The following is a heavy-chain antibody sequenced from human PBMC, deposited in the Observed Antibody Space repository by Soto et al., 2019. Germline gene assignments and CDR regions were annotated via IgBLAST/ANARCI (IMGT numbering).Heavy chain of an antibody. Sequence: SVKVSCKASGGTFSSYTISWVRQAPGQGLEWMGRIIPILGIANYAQKFQGRVTITADKSTSTAYMELSSLRSEDTAVYYCARKSPPYDSSGQRQLYNWFDPWGQGTLVTVS. CDR3: ARKSPPYDSSGQRQLYNWFDP. V-gene: IGHV1-69*02. CDR1: GGTFSSYT. D-gene: IGHD3-22*01. J-gene: IGHJ5*02. CDR2: IIPILGIA.